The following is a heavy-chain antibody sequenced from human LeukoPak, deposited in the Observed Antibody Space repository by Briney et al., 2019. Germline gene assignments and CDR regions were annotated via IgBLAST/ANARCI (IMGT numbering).Heavy chain of an antibody. J-gene: IGHJ4*02. CDR2: ISSSSSTI. CDR3: ARNRSPYDFWSGYSSY. Sequence: PGGSLRLSCAASGFTFSSYSMNWVRQAPGKGLEWVSYISSSSSTIYYADSVKGRFTISRDNAKNSLYLQMNSLRAEDTAVYYCARNRSPYDFWSGYSSYWGQGTLVTVSS. D-gene: IGHD3-3*01. CDR1: GFTFSSYS. V-gene: IGHV3-48*01.